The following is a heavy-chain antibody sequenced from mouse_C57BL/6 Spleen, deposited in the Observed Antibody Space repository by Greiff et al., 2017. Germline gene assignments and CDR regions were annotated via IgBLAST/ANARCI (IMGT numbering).Heavy chain of an antibody. CDR1: GYTFPSYG. V-gene: IGHV1-81*01. J-gene: IGHJ1*03. CDR3: AYYYGSRDWYFDV. CDR2: IYPRSGNT. Sequence: QVQLKESGAELARPGASVKLSCKASGYTFPSYGISWVKQRTGQGLEWIGEIYPRSGNTYYNEKFKGKATLTADKSSSTAYMELRSLTSEDSAVYFCAYYYGSRDWYFDVWGTGTTVTVSS. D-gene: IGHD1-1*01.